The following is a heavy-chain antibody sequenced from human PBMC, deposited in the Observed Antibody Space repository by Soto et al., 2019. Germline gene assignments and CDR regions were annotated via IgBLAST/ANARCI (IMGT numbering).Heavy chain of an antibody. Sequence: PVGSLRLSCAASGFTFSGSAMHCVRHASGKGLEWVGRIRSKASSYATAYAATVRGRFTISRDESKNTAYLQMNSLKTEDTAVYYCTRPAGPEDTRVSLSWFQCWRQATLV. D-gene: IGHD2-15*01. CDR3: TRPAGPEDTRVSLSWFQC. J-gene: IGHJ5*01. CDR1: GFTFSGSA. V-gene: IGHV3-73*01. CDR2: IRSKASSYAT.